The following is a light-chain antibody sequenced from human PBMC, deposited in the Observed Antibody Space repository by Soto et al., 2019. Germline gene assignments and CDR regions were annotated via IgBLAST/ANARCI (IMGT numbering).Light chain of an antibody. CDR1: SGDMGSYNR. J-gene: IGLJ1*01. CDR3: SAYTNINTRACV. V-gene: IGLV2-14*01. CDR2: EVT. Sequence: QSALTQPASVSGTPGQSISISCTGTSGDMGSYNRVSWDQQHPDKDPKLIIDEVTGRPSGVSNRLSGSKSGNTASLTISGLQAEDEAEYYCSAYTNINTRACVFGTGTKVTVL.